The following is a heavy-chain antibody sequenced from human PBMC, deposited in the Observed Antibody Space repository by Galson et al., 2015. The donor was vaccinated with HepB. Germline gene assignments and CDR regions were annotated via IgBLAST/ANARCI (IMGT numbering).Heavy chain of an antibody. CDR3: ARDEAFLGVGESVDAFDI. Sequence: SVKVSCKASGYTFTSYAMHWVRQAPGQRLEWMGWINAGNGNTKYSQKFQGRVTITRDTSASTAYMELSSLRSEDTAVYYCARDEAFLGVGESVDAFDIWGQGTMVTVSS. CDR1: GYTFTSYA. CDR2: INAGNGNT. D-gene: IGHD3-10*01. J-gene: IGHJ3*02. V-gene: IGHV1-3*01.